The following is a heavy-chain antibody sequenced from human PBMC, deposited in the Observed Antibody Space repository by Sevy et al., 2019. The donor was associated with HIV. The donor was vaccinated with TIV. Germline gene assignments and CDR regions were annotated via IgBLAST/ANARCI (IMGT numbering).Heavy chain of an antibody. J-gene: IGHJ4*02. CDR1: GGSISGHY. CDR3: ARGGALTYYDTSGFQNYFDS. V-gene: IGHV4-59*11. Sequence: SETLSLTCTVSGGSISGHYWGWIRQSPGKGLEWIAYMYDSGSSNYNTSLRSRVTISVDTSKNQISLRLSSVTAAETAVYYCARGGALTYYDTSGFQNYFDSWGPGNLVTVSS. D-gene: IGHD3-22*01. CDR2: MYDSGSS.